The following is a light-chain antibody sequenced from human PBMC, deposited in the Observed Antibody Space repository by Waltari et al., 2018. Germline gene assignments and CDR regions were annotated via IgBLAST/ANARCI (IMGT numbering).Light chain of an antibody. CDR1: QSVSYY. CDR3: QQTYNAPLT. CDR2: VAS. Sequence: DIQMTQSPSSLSASVGDRVTITCQASQSVSYYLNWYQQKAGQAPKLLIYVASSLETGVPSRFSSSGAATEFTITTSNLQPEDFATVLYQQTYNAPLTFGGGTKVEIK. V-gene: IGKV1-39*01. J-gene: IGKJ4*02.